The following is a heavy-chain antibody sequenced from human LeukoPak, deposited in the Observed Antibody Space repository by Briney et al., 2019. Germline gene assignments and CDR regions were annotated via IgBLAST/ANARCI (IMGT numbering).Heavy chain of an antibody. CDR3: ARKPVATITISEGLNWFDP. V-gene: IGHV1-2*02. J-gene: IGHJ5*02. CDR1: GYTFNGYY. CDR2: INPNSGGT. Sequence: ASVKVSCKASGYTFNGYYMQWVRQAPGQGLEWMGWINPNSGGTNYAQKFQGRVTMTRDTSISTAYMELSRLRSDDTAVYYCARKPVATITISEGLNWFDPWGQGTLVTVSS. D-gene: IGHD5-12*01.